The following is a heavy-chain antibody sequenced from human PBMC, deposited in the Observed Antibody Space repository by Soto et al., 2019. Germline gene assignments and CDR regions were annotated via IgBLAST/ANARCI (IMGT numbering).Heavy chain of an antibody. Sequence: QIQLVQSGPEVKKPGASVKVSCKASGYTFTTYGISWVRLAPGQGLEWMGWISGYNGQTNYGQKFRGRVTMTTDTSTSAAYMELRSLTSDDTAIYYCAIDGRKQLWVEGLNAMDVWGQGTTVTVSS. CDR2: ISGYNGQT. D-gene: IGHD5-18*01. CDR1: GYTFTTYG. V-gene: IGHV1-18*01. CDR3: AIDGRKQLWVEGLNAMDV. J-gene: IGHJ6*02.